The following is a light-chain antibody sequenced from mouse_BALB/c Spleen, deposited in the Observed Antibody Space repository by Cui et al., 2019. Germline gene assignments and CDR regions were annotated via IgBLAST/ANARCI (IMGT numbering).Light chain of an antibody. J-gene: IGKJ2*01. V-gene: IGKV6-20*01. CDR1: ENVGTY. CDR2: AAS. CDR3: GQSYSYPT. Sequence: NIVMIQSPKSMSMSVGERVTLSCKASENVGTYVSWYQQKPEQSPQLLIYAASNRYTGVPDRFTGSGSATDFTLTISSVQAEDLADYHCGQSYSYPTFGGGTKLEIK.